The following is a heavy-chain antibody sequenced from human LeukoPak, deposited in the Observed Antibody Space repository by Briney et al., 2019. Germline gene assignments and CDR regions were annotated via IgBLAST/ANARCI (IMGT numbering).Heavy chain of an antibody. CDR1: GFTFSSYS. Sequence: SGGSLRLSCAASGFTFSSYSMNWVRQAPGKGLEWVSYITSSSSSTIYYADLMEGRFTISRDNAKNSLILQMNSLRAEDTAVYYCARGVGNYRYYFDSWGQGTLVTVSS. CDR3: ARGVGNYRYYFDS. CDR2: ITSSSSSTI. V-gene: IGHV3-48*04. D-gene: IGHD3-22*01. J-gene: IGHJ4*02.